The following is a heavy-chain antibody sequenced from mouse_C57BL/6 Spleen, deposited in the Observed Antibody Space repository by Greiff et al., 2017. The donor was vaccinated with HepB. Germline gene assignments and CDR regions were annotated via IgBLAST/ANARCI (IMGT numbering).Heavy chain of an antibody. CDR2: IDPETGGT. J-gene: IGHJ2*01. Sequence: QVQLQHSGAELVRPGASVTLSCKASGYTFTDYEMHWVKQTPVHGLEWIGAIDPETGGTAYNQKFKGKAILTADKSSSTAYMELRSLTSEDSAVYYCTREDYDYHYFDYWGQGTTLTVSS. V-gene: IGHV1-15*01. CDR3: TREDYDYHYFDY. CDR1: GYTFTDYE. D-gene: IGHD2-4*01.